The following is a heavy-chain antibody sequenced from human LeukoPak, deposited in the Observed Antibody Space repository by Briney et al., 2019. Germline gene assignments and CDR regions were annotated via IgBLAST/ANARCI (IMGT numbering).Heavy chain of an antibody. D-gene: IGHD2-15*01. V-gene: IGHV1-2*02. CDR3: ARGGKYGCSGGSCYADS. CDR1: AYAFTDYY. J-gene: IGHJ3*01. Sequence: ASVKVSCKASAYAFTDYYLHWVRQAPGQGLEWMGWINSNSGRTHYIQDFQGRVTMTRDTSISTAYMEVSRLRSDDTAVYYCARGGKYGCSGGSCYADSWGQGTMVTVSS. CDR2: INSNSGRT.